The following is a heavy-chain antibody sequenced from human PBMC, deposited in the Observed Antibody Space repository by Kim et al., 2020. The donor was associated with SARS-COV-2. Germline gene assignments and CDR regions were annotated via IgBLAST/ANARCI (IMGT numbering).Heavy chain of an antibody. D-gene: IGHD6-13*01. CDR1: GLTFSSYR. Sequence: GGSLRLSCAASGLTFSSYRMYWVRQAPGKGLVWVSRFNSDGTTTTYADSVKGRFTISRDNAENTVYLQMNNLRVEDTAVYYCEVRAAGGFVRWGQGTLVT. CDR3: EVRAAGGFVR. J-gene: IGHJ4*02. CDR2: FNSDGTTT. V-gene: IGHV3-74*01.